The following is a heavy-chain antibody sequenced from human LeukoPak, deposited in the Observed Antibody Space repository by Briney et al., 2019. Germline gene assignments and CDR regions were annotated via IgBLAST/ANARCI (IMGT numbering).Heavy chain of an antibody. D-gene: IGHD4-17*01. Sequence: RSSETLSLTCTVSGGSISSGDYSWSWIRQPPGKGLEWIGYIYYSGSTYYNPSLKSRVTISVDTSKNQFSLRLSSVTAADTAVYYCARVPLRRKYIYWGQGTLVTVSS. J-gene: IGHJ4*02. CDR3: ARVPLRRKYIY. CDR2: IYYSGST. V-gene: IGHV4-30-4*01. CDR1: GGSISSGDYS.